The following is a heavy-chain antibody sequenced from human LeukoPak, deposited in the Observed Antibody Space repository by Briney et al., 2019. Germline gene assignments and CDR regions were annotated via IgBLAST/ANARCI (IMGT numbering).Heavy chain of an antibody. CDR3: ASDHGTMVRGAPGFDY. CDR1: GGSISSYY. Sequence: LETLSLTRTVSGGSISSYYWSWIRQPPGKGREWIGYIYYSGSTNYNPSLKSRVTISLDTSKNQFSLKLSSVTAADTAGYYCASDHGTMVRGAPGFDYWGEGSLVTV. D-gene: IGHD3-10*01. CDR2: IYYSGST. V-gene: IGHV4-59*01. J-gene: IGHJ4*02.